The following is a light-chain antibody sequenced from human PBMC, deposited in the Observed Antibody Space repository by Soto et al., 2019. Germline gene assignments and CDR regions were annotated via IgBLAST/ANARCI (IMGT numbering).Light chain of an antibody. Sequence: QSVLTQPASVSGAPGQSITISCTGTSTDVGGYDRVSWYQQHTGKAPKMFIYDVTTRPSGISDRFSGSKSGNTASLTISGLQTEDEAVYYCTSRAPRPTRWLFGGGTKLTVL. CDR2: DVT. J-gene: IGLJ3*02. V-gene: IGLV2-14*03. CDR3: TSRAPRPTRWL. CDR1: STDVGGYDR.